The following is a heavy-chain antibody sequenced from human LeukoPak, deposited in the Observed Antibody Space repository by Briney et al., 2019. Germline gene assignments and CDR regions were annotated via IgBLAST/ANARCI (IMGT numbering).Heavy chain of an antibody. CDR2: ISGSGGST. J-gene: IGHJ4*02. Sequence: PGGSLRLSCAASGFTFSSYAMSWVRQAPGKGLEWVSAISGSGGSTYYADSVKGRFTISRDNSKNTLYLQMNSLRAEDTAVYYCAKDPRYCSGGSCYSIGVDYWGQGTLVIVSS. D-gene: IGHD2-15*01. V-gene: IGHV3-23*01. CDR3: AKDPRYCSGGSCYSIGVDY. CDR1: GFTFSSYA.